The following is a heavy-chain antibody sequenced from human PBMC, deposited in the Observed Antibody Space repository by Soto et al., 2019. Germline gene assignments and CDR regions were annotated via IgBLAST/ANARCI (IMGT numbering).Heavy chain of an antibody. CDR1: GFTFSSYG. J-gene: IGHJ4*02. D-gene: IGHD3-10*01. CDR2: IWYDGSNK. Sequence: GGSLRLSCAASGFTFSSYGMHWVRQAPGKGLEWVAVIWYDGSNKYYADSVKGRFTISRDNSKNTLYLQMNSLRAEDTAVYYCARDLLLVRGVIKGGFLDYWGQGTLVTVSS. V-gene: IGHV3-33*01. CDR3: ARDLLLVRGVIKGGFLDY.